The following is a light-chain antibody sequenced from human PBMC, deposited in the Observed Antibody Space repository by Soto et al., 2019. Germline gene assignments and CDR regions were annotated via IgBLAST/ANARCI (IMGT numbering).Light chain of an antibody. J-gene: IGLJ2*01. V-gene: IGLV2-11*01. Sequence: QSVLSQPRSVSGSPGQSVTISCTGTSSDVGDYNYVSWYQQHPGKAPKLMIYDVSERPSGVPDRFSASKSGNTASLTISGLQAEDEADYYCCSYAGSYTLVFGGGTKVTVL. CDR3: CSYAGSYTLV. CDR1: SSDVGDYNY. CDR2: DVS.